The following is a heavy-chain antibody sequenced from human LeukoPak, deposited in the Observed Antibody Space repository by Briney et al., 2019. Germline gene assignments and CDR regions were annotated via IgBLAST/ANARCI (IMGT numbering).Heavy chain of an antibody. CDR3: ARVYNSGWPLDY. CDR2: INPSGGST. J-gene: IGHJ4*02. V-gene: IGHV1-46*01. CDR1: GYTFTSYY. Sequence: ASVTVSCKASGYTFTSYYMHWVRQAPGQGLEWMGVINPSGGSTSYAQKFQGRVTMTSDTSTSTVYLELSSLRFEDTAVYYCARVYNSGWPLDYWGQGTLVTVSS. D-gene: IGHD6-19*01.